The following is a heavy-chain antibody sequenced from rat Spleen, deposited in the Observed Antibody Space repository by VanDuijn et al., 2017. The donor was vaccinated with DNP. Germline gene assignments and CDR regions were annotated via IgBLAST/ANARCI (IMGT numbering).Heavy chain of an antibody. CDR2: IIYDGTRT. D-gene: IGHD1-11*01. Sequence: EVQLVESGGGLVQPGRSLKLSCAASGFTFSSFPMAWVRQAPKKGLEWVATIIYDGTRTYYRDSVKGRFTISRDNAENTLFLQMDSLRSEDTATYYCATHSFTSGITTAFGSWGQGTLVTVSS. V-gene: IGHV5S10*01. CDR1: GFTFSSFP. CDR3: ATHSFTSGITTAFGS. J-gene: IGHJ3*01.